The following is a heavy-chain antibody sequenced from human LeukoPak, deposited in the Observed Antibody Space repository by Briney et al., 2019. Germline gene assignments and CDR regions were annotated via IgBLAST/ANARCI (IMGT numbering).Heavy chain of an antibody. CDR1: GFTFSTYA. CDR2: IGPGGST. J-gene: IGHJ3*02. V-gene: IGHV3-23*01. CDR3: ARRGAEVRAFEI. D-gene: IGHD4/OR15-4a*01. Sequence: PGGSLRLSCAASGFTFSTYAMSWVRQAPGMGPEWVSAIGPGGSTYYADSVKGRFTISRDNSKNTLYLQMNSLRAEDRAVYFCARRGAEVRAFEIWGQGTMVTVSS.